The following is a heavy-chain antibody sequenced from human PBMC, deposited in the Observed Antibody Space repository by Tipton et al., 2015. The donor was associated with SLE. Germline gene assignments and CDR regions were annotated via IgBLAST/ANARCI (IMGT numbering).Heavy chain of an antibody. D-gene: IGHD6-13*01. CDR2: IYTSGST. CDR1: GGSISSGSYY. V-gene: IGHV4-61*09. Sequence: TLSLTCTVSGGSISSGSYYWSWLRQPAGKGLEWIGHIYTSGSTNYNPSLKSRVTISVDTSKNQFSLKLNSATAADTAVYYCAREGYSAYSSTWHGYFGMDVWGQGTTVTVSS. CDR3: AREGYSAYSSTWHGYFGMDV. J-gene: IGHJ6*02.